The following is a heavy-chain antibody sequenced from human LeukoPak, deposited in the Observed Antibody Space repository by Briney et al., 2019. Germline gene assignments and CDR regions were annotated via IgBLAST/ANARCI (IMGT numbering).Heavy chain of an antibody. J-gene: IGHJ4*02. CDR3: AKDRLMYYYGSGSYLDY. CDR2: INQDGSEK. CDR1: GFTLSNYW. Sequence: PGGSLRLSCAASGFTLSNYWMSWVRQAPGKGLEWVANINQDGSEKYYVDSVKGRFTISRDNAKNSLYMQMNSLRVEDTAVYYCAKDRLMYYYGSGSYLDYWGQGTLVTVSS. V-gene: IGHV3-7*01. D-gene: IGHD3-10*01.